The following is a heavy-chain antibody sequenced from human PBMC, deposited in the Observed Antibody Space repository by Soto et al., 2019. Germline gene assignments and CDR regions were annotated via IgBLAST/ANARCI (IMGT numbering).Heavy chain of an antibody. CDR3: ARAPWTETSGYQFDY. CDR2: IYYSGTT. J-gene: IGHJ4*02. V-gene: IGHV4-31*03. D-gene: IGHD3-22*01. CDR1: GDSVTTTGHY. Sequence: SETLSLTCTVSGDSVTTTGHYWGWIRQYPGKGLEWIGFIYYSGTTHYNPSLAGRVTISADTSTNQFSLNLASVTAADTAVYYCARAPWTETSGYQFDYWGQGILVTVSS.